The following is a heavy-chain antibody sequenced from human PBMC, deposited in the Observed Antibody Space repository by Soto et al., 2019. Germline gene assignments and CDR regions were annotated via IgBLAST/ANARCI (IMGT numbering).Heavy chain of an antibody. D-gene: IGHD6-13*01. CDR2: IYYSGST. CDR3: ARVTAAAGTPWFDP. V-gene: IGHV4-31*03. Sequence: SETLSLTCTVSGGSISSGGYYWSWIRQHPGKGLEWIGYIYYSGSTYYNPSLKSRVTISVDTSKNQFSLKLSSVTAADTAVYYCARVTAAAGTPWFDPWGQGTLVTVSS. CDR1: GGSISSGGYY. J-gene: IGHJ5*02.